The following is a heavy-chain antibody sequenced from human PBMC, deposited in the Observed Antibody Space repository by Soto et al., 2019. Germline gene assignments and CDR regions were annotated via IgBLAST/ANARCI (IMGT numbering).Heavy chain of an antibody. Sequence: GGSLRLSCAASGFTFGDYWMHWVRQPPGKGPEWVSRMAGDGRTTQYADSVKGRFTASRDNAKSTLYLQMNSLRAEDTAVYYCATAEVDYWGPGTLVTVSS. J-gene: IGHJ4*02. CDR2: MAGDGRTT. CDR1: GFTFGDYW. CDR3: ATAEVDY. V-gene: IGHV3-74*03.